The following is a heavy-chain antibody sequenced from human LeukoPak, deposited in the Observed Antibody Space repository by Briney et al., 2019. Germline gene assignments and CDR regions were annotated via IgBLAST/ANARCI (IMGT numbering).Heavy chain of an antibody. CDR3: ASDMRRHGESGHGFDY. CDR1: NGSFSSDY. J-gene: IGHJ4*02. CDR2: VYYTEYT. D-gene: IGHD5-12*01. V-gene: IGHV4-59*01. Sequence: PSETLSLTCSVSNGSFSSDYWSWIRQPPGKGLEWIGNVYYTEYTNYNPSFKSRVTISQDTSKNQFTLKLTSLSAADTAIYYCASDMRRHGESGHGFDYWGQGIRVTVSS.